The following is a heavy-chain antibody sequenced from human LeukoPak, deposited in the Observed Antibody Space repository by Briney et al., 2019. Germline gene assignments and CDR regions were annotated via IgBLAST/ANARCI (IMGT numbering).Heavy chain of an antibody. CDR1: GFTFSSSG. D-gene: IGHD6-19*01. J-gene: IGHJ4*02. V-gene: IGHV3-23*01. CDR3: AKGSAVADIYFDY. Sequence: GGSLRLSCAASGFTFSSSGMHWVRQGPGKGLEWVSTMSASDAGTYYADSVKGRFTISRDNSKNTLYLQMNSLRAEDTAVYYCAKGSAVADIYFDYWGQGTLVTVSS. CDR2: MSASDAGT.